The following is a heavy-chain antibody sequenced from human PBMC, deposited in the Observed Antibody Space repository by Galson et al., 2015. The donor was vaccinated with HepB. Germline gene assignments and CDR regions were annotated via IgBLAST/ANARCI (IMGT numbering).Heavy chain of an antibody. D-gene: IGHD3-3*01. J-gene: IGHJ4*02. Sequence: SLRLSCAASGFTFSYCAMNWVRQAPGKGLEYVSSITDSGAGTYYADSVKGRFTISRDNSKNTLFLQMNSLRVEDTALYYCAKRSTGGVRFLENWGRGTLVTVSS. CDR1: GFTFSYCA. CDR2: ITDSGAGT. CDR3: AKRSTGGVRFLEN. V-gene: IGHV3-23*01.